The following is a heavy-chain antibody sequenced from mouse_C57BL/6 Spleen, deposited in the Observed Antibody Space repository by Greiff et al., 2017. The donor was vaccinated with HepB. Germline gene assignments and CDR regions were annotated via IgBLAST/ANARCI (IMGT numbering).Heavy chain of an antibody. V-gene: IGHV3-8*01. CDR3: ARYPFYYGNWGYFDY. CDR2: ISYSGST. J-gene: IGHJ2*01. CDR1: GYSITSDY. Sequence: EVKLQESGPGLAKPSQTLSLTCSVSGYSITSDYWNWIRKFPGEKLEYMGYISYSGSTYYNPSLKSRISITRDTSKKQYYLQLNSVTTEDTATYYCARYPFYYGNWGYFDYWGQGTTLTVSS. D-gene: IGHD2-1*01.